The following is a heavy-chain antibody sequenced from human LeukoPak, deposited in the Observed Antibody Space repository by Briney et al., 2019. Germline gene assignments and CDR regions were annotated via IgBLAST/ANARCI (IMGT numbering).Heavy chain of an antibody. V-gene: IGHV4-59*01. Sequence: SETLSLTCTAYAGSISSYYWSWLRQPPGKGLEWIGYIYYSGSTKYNPSLKSRVTISVDTSKNQFSLKLSSVTAADTAVYYCARVSRASDSSSWLVWAFDIWGQGTMVTVSS. CDR1: AGSISSYY. CDR2: IYYSGST. D-gene: IGHD6-13*01. J-gene: IGHJ3*02. CDR3: ARVSRASDSSSWLVWAFDI.